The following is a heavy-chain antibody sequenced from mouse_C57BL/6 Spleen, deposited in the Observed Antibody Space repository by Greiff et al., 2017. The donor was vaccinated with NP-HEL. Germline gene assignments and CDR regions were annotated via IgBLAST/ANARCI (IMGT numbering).Heavy chain of an antibody. Sequence: EVKLQESGAELVRPGASVKLSCTASGFNIKDDYMHWVKQRPEQGLEWIGWIDPENGDTEYASKFQGKATITADTSSNTAYLQLSSLTSEDTAVYYCTEGNYTYWGQGTLVTVSA. CDR3: TEGNYTY. CDR2: IDPENGDT. V-gene: IGHV14-4*01. CDR1: GFNIKDDY. J-gene: IGHJ3*01. D-gene: IGHD2-1*01.